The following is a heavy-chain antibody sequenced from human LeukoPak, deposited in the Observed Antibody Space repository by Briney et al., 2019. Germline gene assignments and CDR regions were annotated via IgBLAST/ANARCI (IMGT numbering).Heavy chain of an antibody. V-gene: IGHV4-34*01. CDR3: ATMGTMVRGVPDGYFDY. CDR1: GGSFSGYY. J-gene: IGHJ4*02. CDR2: INHSGST. D-gene: IGHD3-10*01. Sequence: SETLSLTCGVYGGSFSGYYWSWIRQPPGKGLEWIGEINHSGSTYYNPSLKSRVTISVDTSKNQFSLKLTSVTAADTAVYYCATMGTMVRGVPDGYFDYWGQGTLVTVSS.